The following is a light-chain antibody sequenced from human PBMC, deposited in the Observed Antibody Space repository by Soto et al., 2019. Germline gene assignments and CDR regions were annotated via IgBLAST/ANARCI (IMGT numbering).Light chain of an antibody. CDR2: GAS. J-gene: IGKJ1*01. Sequence: EIVLTQSPGTLSLSPGEGATLSCRASQSVSSNYLAWYQQKPGQAPRLLIFGASNRASDIPDRFSGSGSGTDFTLTISRLEPEDFAVYYCQQYDSLVTFGQGTKVDNK. CDR3: QQYDSLVT. CDR1: QSVSSNY. V-gene: IGKV3-20*01.